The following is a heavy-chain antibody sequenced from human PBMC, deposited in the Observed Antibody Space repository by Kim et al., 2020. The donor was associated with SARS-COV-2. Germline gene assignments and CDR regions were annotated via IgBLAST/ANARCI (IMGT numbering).Heavy chain of an antibody. D-gene: IGHD6-13*01. CDR3: ATRYTSSSGDY. J-gene: IGHJ4*02. V-gene: IGHV3-15*01. Sequence: TAYAAPVKERFTISRDDSKSTLYLQMDSLKSEDTAVYYCATRYTSSSGDYWGPGTLVTVSS. CDR2: T.